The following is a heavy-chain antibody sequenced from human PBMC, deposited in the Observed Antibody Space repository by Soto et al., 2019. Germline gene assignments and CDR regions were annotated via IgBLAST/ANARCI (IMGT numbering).Heavy chain of an antibody. CDR3: ARDGGSGSYRDYYYGMDV. J-gene: IGHJ6*02. CDR2: IWYDGSNK. V-gene: IGHV3-33*01. Sequence: QVQLVESGGGVVQPGRSLRLSCAASGFTFSSYGMHWVRQAPGKGLEWVAVIWYDGSNKYYADSVKGRFTISRDNSKNTLYRQMNSLRAEDTAVYYCARDGGSGSYRDYYYGMDVWGQGTTVTVSS. D-gene: IGHD3-10*01. CDR1: GFTFSSYG.